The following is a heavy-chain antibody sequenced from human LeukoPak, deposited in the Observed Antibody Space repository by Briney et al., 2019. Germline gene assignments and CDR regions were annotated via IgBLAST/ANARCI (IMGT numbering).Heavy chain of an antibody. D-gene: IGHD5-12*01. V-gene: IGHV4-59*08. Sequence: SETLSLTCTVSGGSLCSYYWTWIRQPPGKGLEWIGYIYHTGTTRYNPSLNSRVTISVETSKNQFSLRLNSVTAADTAIYYCARLDSGDHGNIPHWGQGTLVTVSS. CDR2: IYHTGTT. J-gene: IGHJ1*01. CDR3: ARLDSGDHGNIPH. CDR1: GGSLCSYY.